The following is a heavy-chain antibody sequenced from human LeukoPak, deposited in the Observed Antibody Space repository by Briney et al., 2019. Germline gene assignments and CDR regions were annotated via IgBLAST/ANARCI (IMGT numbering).Heavy chain of an antibody. J-gene: IGHJ6*02. Sequence: GGSLRLSCAASGFTFSSYEMDWVRQAPGKGLEWVSYISSSGSPIYYADSVKGRFTISRDNAKNSLYLQMNSLRAEDTAVYYCARGSVQLEGQDYYYYGMDVWGQGTTVTVSS. CDR1: GFTFSSYE. V-gene: IGHV3-48*03. CDR2: ISSSGSPI. CDR3: ARGSVQLEGQDYYYYGMDV. D-gene: IGHD1-1*01.